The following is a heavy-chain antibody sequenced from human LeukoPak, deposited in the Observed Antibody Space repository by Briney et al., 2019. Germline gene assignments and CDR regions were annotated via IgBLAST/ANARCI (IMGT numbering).Heavy chain of an antibody. CDR1: GVSFSGFY. Sequence: SETLSLTCAVSGVSFSGFYWSWIRQPPGKGLEWIGEIDHSGGTNYKSSLKSRVTLSVDTSRNHFSLKLSSVSAADTAVYYCARGRAGGAAGWGQGTLVTVSS. CDR2: IDHSGGT. CDR3: ARGRAGGAAG. V-gene: IGHV4-34*01. D-gene: IGHD6-25*01. J-gene: IGHJ4*02.